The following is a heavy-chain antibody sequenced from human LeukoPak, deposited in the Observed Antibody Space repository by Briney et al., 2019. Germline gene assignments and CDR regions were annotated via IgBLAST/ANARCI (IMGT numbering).Heavy chain of an antibody. V-gene: IGHV1-46*02. CDR1: VDTFNDKY. CDR2: INPSGSST. CDR3: ARGGEVATRGNNYMEV. D-gene: IGHD5-24*01. J-gene: IGHJ6*03. Sequence: ASVKISCKPTVDTFNDKYIQWVRQAPGQGLEWMGIINPSGSSTSYAQKFKGRVSMTRDTSTNTIYMELSSLRSEDTAVYYCARGGEVATRGNNYMEVWGTGTTVIVSS.